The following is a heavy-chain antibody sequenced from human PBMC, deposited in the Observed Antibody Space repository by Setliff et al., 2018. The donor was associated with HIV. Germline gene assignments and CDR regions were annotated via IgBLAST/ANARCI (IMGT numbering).Heavy chain of an antibody. CDR1: GFTFDDYG. J-gene: IGHJ1*01. D-gene: IGHD6-19*01. Sequence: ETLRLSCAASGFTFDDYGMSWVRQAPGKGLEWVSGINWNGGSTGYADSVKGRFTISRDNAKNSLYLQMNSLRAEDTALYYCARAPRYSSGWYEVGYFQHWGQGTLVTVSS. CDR2: INWNGGST. V-gene: IGHV3-20*04. CDR3: ARAPRYSSGWYEVGYFQH.